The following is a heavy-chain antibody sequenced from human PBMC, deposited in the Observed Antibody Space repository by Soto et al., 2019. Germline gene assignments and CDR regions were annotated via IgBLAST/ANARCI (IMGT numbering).Heavy chain of an antibody. Sequence: GGSLRLSCAASGFRFSGSTMNWVRQAPGKGPEWLSYISSGSTTISYADSVRGRFTISRDNAKNSLFLQMSSLRADDTAVYYCAVWGGFSSFLGAFDYWGQGALVTVSS. J-gene: IGHJ4*02. CDR3: AVWGGFSSFLGAFDY. CDR2: ISSGSTTI. V-gene: IGHV3-48*01. D-gene: IGHD3-10*01. CDR1: GFRFSGST.